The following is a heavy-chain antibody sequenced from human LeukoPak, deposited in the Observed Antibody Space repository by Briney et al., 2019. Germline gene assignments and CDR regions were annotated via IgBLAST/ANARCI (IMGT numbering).Heavy chain of an antibody. V-gene: IGHV3-53*01. CDR2: IYSDNT. CDR1: GFTFSSNS. D-gene: IGHD4/OR15-4a*01. Sequence: GGSLRLSCTVSGFTFSSNSMSWLRQAPGKGLEWVSFIYSDNTHYSDSVKGRFTISRDNSNNTLYLQMNSLRAEDTAVYYCARRAGAYSHPYDYWGQGTLVTVSS. CDR3: ARRAGAYSHPYDY. J-gene: IGHJ4*02.